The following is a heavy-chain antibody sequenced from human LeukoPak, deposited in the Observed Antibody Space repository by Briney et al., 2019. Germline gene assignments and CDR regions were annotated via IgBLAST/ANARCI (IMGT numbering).Heavy chain of an antibody. D-gene: IGHD1-1*01. CDR2: IRYVGSNK. J-gene: IGHJ3*02. CDR3: AKDREGWNPRSVDAFDI. Sequence: GGSLRLSCAASGFTFSSYGMHWVRQAPGKGLEWVAFIRYVGSNKYYADSVKGRFTISRDNSKNTLYLQMNSLRAEDTAAYYCAKDREGWNPRSVDAFDIWGQGTMVTVSS. V-gene: IGHV3-30*02. CDR1: GFTFSSYG.